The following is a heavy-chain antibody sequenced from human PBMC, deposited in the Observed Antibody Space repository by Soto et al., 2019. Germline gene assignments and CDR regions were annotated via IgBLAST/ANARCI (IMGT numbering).Heavy chain of an antibody. Sequence: QVQLQESGPGLVRPWETLSLTCSVSGDSVSSGDYYWSWIRQPPGKGLELIGHVYFSGSTNYIPSLKSRLTMSVDTAKNQFSLKLNSVTAADTAVYYCARIPVDTYMIYWSDPWGQGTQVTVSS. CDR2: VYFSGST. V-gene: IGHV4-61*08. CDR1: GDSVSSGDYY. J-gene: IGHJ5*02. CDR3: ARIPVDTYMIYWSDP. D-gene: IGHD3-16*01.